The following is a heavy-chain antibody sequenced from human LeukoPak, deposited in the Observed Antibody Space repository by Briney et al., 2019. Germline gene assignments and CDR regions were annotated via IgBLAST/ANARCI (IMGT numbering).Heavy chain of an antibody. CDR2: IYSRGNT. CDR1: GGSISSYY. D-gene: IGHD3-22*01. Sequence: PSETLSLTCTVSGGSISSYYWSWIRQAPGKGLEWIGYIYSRGNTYYNPSFKSRVTISIDTSKNQFSLRLSSVTAADTAVYYCARTLSPYDSSDTGLDYWGRGTLVTVSS. CDR3: ARTLSPYDSSDTGLDY. V-gene: IGHV4-59*08. J-gene: IGHJ4*02.